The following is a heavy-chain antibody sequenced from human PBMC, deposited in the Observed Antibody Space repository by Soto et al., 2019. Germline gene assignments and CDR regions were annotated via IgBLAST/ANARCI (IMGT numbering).Heavy chain of an antibody. J-gene: IGHJ6*02. CDR1: GGTFSSYA. CDR2: IIPISGTA. V-gene: IGHV1-69*01. Sequence: QVQLVQSGAEVKKPGSSVKVSCKASGGTFSSYAISWVRQAPGQGLEWMGGIIPISGTANYAQKFQGRVTLTADESTSPAYMELSSLRSEDTALYYCARSQGSRTSIEIYYYYYYGMDVWGQGTTVTVSS. D-gene: IGHD2-2*01. CDR3: ARSQGSRTSIEIYYYYYYGMDV.